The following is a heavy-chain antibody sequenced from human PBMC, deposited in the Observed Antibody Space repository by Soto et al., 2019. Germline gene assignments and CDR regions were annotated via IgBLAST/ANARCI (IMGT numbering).Heavy chain of an antibody. V-gene: IGHV3-33*01. D-gene: IGHD6-13*01. J-gene: IGHJ4*02. CDR3: ARDGPGYSSSWYPYYFDY. CDR2: IWYDGSNK. Sequence: VAVIWYDGSNKYYADSVKGRFTISRDNSKNTLYLQMNSLRAEDTAVYYCARDGPGYSSSWYPYYFDYWGQGTLVTVSS.